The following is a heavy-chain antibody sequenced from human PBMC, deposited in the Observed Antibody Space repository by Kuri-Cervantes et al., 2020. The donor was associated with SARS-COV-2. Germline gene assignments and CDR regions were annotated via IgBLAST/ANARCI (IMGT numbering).Heavy chain of an antibody. Sequence: ASVKVSCKASGYTFTGYYMHGVRQAPGQGLEWMGWINPNSGDTNYAQNFQGWVTMTRDTSISTAYMELSRLRSDDTAVYYCATSGTSTDHYFDYWGQGTLVTVSS. D-gene: IGHD1-14*01. CDR3: ATSGTSTDHYFDY. CDR2: INPNSGDT. CDR1: GYTFTGYY. V-gene: IGHV1-2*04. J-gene: IGHJ4*02.